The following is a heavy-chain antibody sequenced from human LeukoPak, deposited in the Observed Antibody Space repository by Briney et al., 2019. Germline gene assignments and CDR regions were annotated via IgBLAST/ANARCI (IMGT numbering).Heavy chain of an antibody. CDR2: IYTSGST. J-gene: IGHJ3*02. CDR3: ARDPRATGAFDI. V-gene: IGHV4-61*02. CDR1: GGSISSGSYY. Sequence: SETLSLTCTVSGGSISSGSYYWSWIRQPAGKGLEWIGRIYTSGSTNYNPSLKSRVAISVDTSKNQFSLKLSSVTAADTAVYYCARDPRATGAFDIWGQGTMVTVSS. D-gene: IGHD1-26*01.